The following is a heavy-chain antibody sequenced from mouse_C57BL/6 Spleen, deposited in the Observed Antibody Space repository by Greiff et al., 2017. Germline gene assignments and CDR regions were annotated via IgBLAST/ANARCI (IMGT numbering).Heavy chain of an antibody. Sequence: DVKLQESGPELVKPGASVKISCKASGYSFTGYYMNWVKQSPEKSLEWIGEINPSTGGTTYNQKFKAKATLTVDKSSSTAYMQLKSLTSEDSAVYYCARHDYDDWYFDVWGTGTTVTVSS. V-gene: IGHV1-42*01. CDR2: INPSTGGT. D-gene: IGHD2-4*01. CDR3: ARHDYDDWYFDV. CDR1: GYSFTGYY. J-gene: IGHJ1*03.